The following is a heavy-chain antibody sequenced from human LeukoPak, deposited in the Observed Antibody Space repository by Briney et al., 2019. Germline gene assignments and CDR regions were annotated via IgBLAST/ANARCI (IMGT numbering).Heavy chain of an antibody. D-gene: IGHD5-24*01. Sequence: GGSLRLSCAASGFTFSIYTMNWVRQAPGKGLEWVSSIIASSTYIYYADSVRGRFTISRDNAKNSLYLQMNSLRAEDTAVYYCARDSYNNVDYWGQGTLVTVSS. CDR1: GFTFSIYT. V-gene: IGHV3-21*01. J-gene: IGHJ4*02. CDR2: IIASSTYI. CDR3: ARDSYNNVDY.